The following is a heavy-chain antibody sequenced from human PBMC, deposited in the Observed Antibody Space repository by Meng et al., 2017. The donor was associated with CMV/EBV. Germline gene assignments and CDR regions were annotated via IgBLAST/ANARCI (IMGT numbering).Heavy chain of an antibody. CDR2: IYTSGST. Sequence: EAGHGHVNPCQTPSLPFTVSWGSNSSGCLYLDWIRQPAGKGLEWIGRIYTSGSTNYNPSLKSRVTISVDTSKNQFSLKLSSVTAADTAVYYCARGSTWAFLGSSSVDYFDYWGQGTLVTVSS. V-gene: IGHV4-61*02. CDR3: ARGSTWAFLGSSSVDYFDY. J-gene: IGHJ4*02. D-gene: IGHD6-6*01. CDR1: WGSNSSGCLY.